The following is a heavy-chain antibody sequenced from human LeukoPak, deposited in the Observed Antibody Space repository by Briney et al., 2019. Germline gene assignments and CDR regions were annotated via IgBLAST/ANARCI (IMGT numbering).Heavy chain of an antibody. J-gene: IGHJ4*02. D-gene: IGHD6-13*01. V-gene: IGHV3-23*01. CDR3: AKSDPFIEGAGMFDY. CDR2: VSKRGGST. CDR1: GFTFSSYA. Sequence: GGSLRLSCAASGFTFSSYAMSWVRQAPGKGLEWVSAVSKRGGSTYYADSAKGRFTIPRDNAKNTLYLQVNRLRAEDTAIYYCAKSDPFIEGAGMFDYWGRGTLVTVSS.